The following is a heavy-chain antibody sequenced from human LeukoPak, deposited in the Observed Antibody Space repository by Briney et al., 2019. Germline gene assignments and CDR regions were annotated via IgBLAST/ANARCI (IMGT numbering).Heavy chain of an antibody. CDR3: ARDRYYYDSSGYDY. D-gene: IGHD3-22*01. V-gene: IGHV4-31*03. Sequence: SETLSLTCTVAGGSISSGGYYWSWIRQHPGMGLEWIGYIYYSGSTYYNPSLKSRVTISVDTSNNQFSLKLSSVTAADTAVYYCARDRYYYDSSGYDYWGQGTLVTVSS. J-gene: IGHJ4*02. CDR2: IYYSGST. CDR1: GGSISSGGYY.